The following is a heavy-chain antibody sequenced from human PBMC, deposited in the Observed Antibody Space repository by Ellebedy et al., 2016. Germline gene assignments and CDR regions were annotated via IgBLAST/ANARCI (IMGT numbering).Heavy chain of an antibody. CDR2: IYYSGST. CDR1: GGSFSGYY. Sequence: SETLSLXXAVYGGSFSGYYWSWIRQPPGKGLEWIGYIYYSGSTNYNPSLKSRVTISVDTSKNQFSLKLSSVTAADTAVNYCARELSSSWYGGPTYYFDYWGQGTLVTVSS. D-gene: IGHD6-13*01. V-gene: IGHV4-59*12. J-gene: IGHJ4*02. CDR3: ARELSSSWYGGPTYYFDY.